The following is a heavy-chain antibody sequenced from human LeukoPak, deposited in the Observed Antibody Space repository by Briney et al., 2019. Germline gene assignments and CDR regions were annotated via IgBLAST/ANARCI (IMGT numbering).Heavy chain of an antibody. CDR3: ARVDYYDSSDAFDI. Sequence: GASVTVSCKASGYTFTGYYMHWVRQAPGQGLEWMGWINPNSGGTNYAQKFQGRVTMTRDTSISTAYMELSRLRSDDTAVYYCARVDYYDSSDAFDIWGQGTMVTVSS. V-gene: IGHV1-2*02. D-gene: IGHD3-22*01. CDR2: INPNSGGT. J-gene: IGHJ3*02. CDR1: GYTFTGYY.